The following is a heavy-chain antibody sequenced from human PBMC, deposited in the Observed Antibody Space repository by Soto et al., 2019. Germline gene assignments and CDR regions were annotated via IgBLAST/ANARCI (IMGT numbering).Heavy chain of an antibody. J-gene: IGHJ4*02. Sequence: TLSLTCTVSGGSIILGGYYWSWIRQHPGKGLEWIGYIYYSGSTYYNPSLKSRVTISVDTSKNQFSLKLSSVTAADTAVYYCARLPGWSLVRGPYFDYWGQGTLVTVSS. CDR3: ARLPGWSLVRGPYFDY. D-gene: IGHD3-10*02. CDR1: GGSIILGGYY. V-gene: IGHV4-31*03. CDR2: IYYSGST.